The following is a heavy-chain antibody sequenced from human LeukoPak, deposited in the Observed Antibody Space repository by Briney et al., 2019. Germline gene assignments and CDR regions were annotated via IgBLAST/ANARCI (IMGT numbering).Heavy chain of an antibody. CDR3: ARDSSGWSKNY. CDR2: ISGSGGST. J-gene: IGHJ4*02. Sequence: PGGSLRLSCAASGFTFSSYSMNWVRQAPGKGLEWVSAISGSGGSTYYADSVKGRFTISRDNSKNMMYLQMNSLRAEDTAVYYCARDSSGWSKNYWGQGTLVTVSS. D-gene: IGHD6-19*01. CDR1: GFTFSSYS. V-gene: IGHV3-23*01.